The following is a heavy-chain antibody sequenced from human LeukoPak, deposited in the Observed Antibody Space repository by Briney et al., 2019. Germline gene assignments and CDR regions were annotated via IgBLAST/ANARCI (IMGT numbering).Heavy chain of an antibody. CDR1: GGSISTNNW. CDR3: AKSGDYLWDY. V-gene: IGHV4-4*02. Sequence: PSETLSLICAVSGGSISTNNWWSWVRQPPGKGLEWIGEIYHTGSTNYSPSLRSRVTMSIDKSNNQFSLNLNSVTAADTAVYYCAKSGDYLWDYWGQGTLVTVSS. CDR2: IYHTGST. J-gene: IGHJ4*02. D-gene: IGHD3-16*01.